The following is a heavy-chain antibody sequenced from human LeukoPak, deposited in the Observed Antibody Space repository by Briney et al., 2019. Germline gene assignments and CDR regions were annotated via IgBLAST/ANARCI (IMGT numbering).Heavy chain of an antibody. V-gene: IGHV3-21*01. CDR2: ISSSSSYI. D-gene: IGHD2-21*02. Sequence: GGSLRHSCAASGFTFSSYSMNWVRQAPGKGLEWVSSISSSSSYIYYADSVKGRFTISRDNAKNSLYLQMNSLRAEDTAVYYCARDREAYCGGDCYPNWFDPWGQGTPVTVSS. CDR1: GFTFSSYS. CDR3: ARDREAYCGGDCYPNWFDP. J-gene: IGHJ5*02.